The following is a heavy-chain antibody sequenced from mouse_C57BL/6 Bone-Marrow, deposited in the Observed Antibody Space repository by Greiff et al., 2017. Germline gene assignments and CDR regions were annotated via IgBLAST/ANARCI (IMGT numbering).Heavy chain of an antibody. V-gene: IGHV2-2*01. J-gene: IGHJ2*01. CDR3: ARNSALYYFDY. Sequence: QVQLQQSGPGLVQPSQSLSITCTVSGFSLTSYGVHWVRQSPGKGLEWLGVIWSGGSTDYNAAFISRLSISKDNSKSQVFFKMNSLQADDTAIYYCARNSALYYFDYWGQGTTLTVSS. CDR2: IWSGGST. CDR1: GFSLTSYG.